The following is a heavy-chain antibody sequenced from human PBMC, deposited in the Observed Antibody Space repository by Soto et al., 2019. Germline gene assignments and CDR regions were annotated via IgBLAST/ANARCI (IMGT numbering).Heavy chain of an antibody. CDR2: IRSKSYGKTT. CDR3: TREIWYYF. D-gene: IGHD3-10*01. Sequence: QAPGKGLEWVGLIRSKSYGKTTEYAASATDRFTISRDDSKRIAYLQMNSLKADDSAVYYCTREIWYYF. J-gene: IGHJ4*01. V-gene: IGHV3-49*02.